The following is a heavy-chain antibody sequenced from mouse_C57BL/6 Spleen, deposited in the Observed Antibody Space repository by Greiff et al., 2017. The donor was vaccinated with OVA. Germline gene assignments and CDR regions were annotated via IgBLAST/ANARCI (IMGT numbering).Heavy chain of an antibody. CDR3: TRKGQLRLPFAY. CDR1: GYTFTDYE. D-gene: IGHD3-2*02. CDR2: MDPETGGT. V-gene: IGHV1-15*01. J-gene: IGHJ3*01. Sequence: QVQLQQSGAELVRPGASVTLSCKASGYTFTDYEMHWVKQTPVHGLDWIGVMDPETGGTAYNQKFKGKAILTADKSSSKAYMELRSLTSEDSAVYYCTRKGQLRLPFAYWGQGTLVTVSA.